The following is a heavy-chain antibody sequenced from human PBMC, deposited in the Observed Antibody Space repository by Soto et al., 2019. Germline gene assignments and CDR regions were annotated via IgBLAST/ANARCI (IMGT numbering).Heavy chain of an antibody. CDR1: GFTFSSYW. V-gene: IGHV3-7*01. CDR2: IKQDGSEK. D-gene: IGHD6-19*01. J-gene: IGHJ6*02. Sequence: PRLSCAASGFTFSSYWMSWVRQAPGKGLEWVANIKQDGSEKYYVDSVKGRFTISRDNAKNSLYLQMNSLRAEDTAVYYCARDIAPEGPVAGRYYYYGMDVWGQGTTVTVSS. CDR3: ARDIAPEGPVAGRYYYYGMDV.